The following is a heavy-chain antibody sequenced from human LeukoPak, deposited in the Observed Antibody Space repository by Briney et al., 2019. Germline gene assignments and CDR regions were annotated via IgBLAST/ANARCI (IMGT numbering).Heavy chain of an antibody. J-gene: IGHJ4*02. V-gene: IGHV3-23*01. CDR1: GFTFSSYA. CDR3: AKEFSYYYSSGYYYVGAIDY. D-gene: IGHD3-22*01. CDR2: ISGSGGST. Sequence: GGSLRLSCAAAGFTFSSYAMSWVRQAPGKGLEWVSAISGSGGSTYYADSVKGRFTISRDNSKNTLYLQMNSLRAEDTAVYYCAKEFSYYYSSGYYYVGAIDYWGQGTLVTVSS.